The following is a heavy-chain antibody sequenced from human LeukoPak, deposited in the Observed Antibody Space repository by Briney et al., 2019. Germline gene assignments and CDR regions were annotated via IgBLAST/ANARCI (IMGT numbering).Heavy chain of an antibody. CDR3: ARESITGTTLDY. CDR2: MNPNSGNT. V-gene: IGHV1-8*01. D-gene: IGHD1-20*01. CDR1: GYTFTSYD. J-gene: IGHJ4*02. Sequence: ASVKVSCKASGYTFTSYDINWVRQATGQGLEWMGWMNPNSGNTGYARKFQGRVTMTRNTSISTAYMELSSLRSEDTAVYYCARESITGTTLDYWGQGTLVTVSS.